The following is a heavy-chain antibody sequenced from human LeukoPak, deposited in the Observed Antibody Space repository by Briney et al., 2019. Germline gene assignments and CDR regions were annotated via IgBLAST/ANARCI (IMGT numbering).Heavy chain of an antibody. J-gene: IGHJ4*02. V-gene: IGHV1-46*01. D-gene: IGHD3-3*01. CDR2: INPSGSST. Sequence: GESLKISCKGSGYTFTSYYMHWVRQAPGQGLEGMGIINPSGSSTSYAQKFQGRVTMTRDRSTSTVYLELSSLRSEDTAVYYCARESVSSGGGPFDYWGQGTLVTVSS. CDR3: ARESVSSGGGPFDY. CDR1: GYTFTSYY.